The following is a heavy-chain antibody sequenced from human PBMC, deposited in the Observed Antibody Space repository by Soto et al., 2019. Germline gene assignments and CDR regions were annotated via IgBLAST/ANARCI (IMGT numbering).Heavy chain of an antibody. CDR3: ARTHRVVVVVATPYWFDP. V-gene: IGHV4-30-4*01. Sequence: QVQLQESGPGLVKPSQTLSLTCTVSGGSISSGDDYWSWIRQPPGKGLEWLGHIYYTGSTYYNPSLKSRVTSSVDTSKNQFSLKLSSVTAADTAVYYCARTHRVVVVVATPYWFDPWGQGTLVTVSA. D-gene: IGHD2-15*01. CDR2: IYYTGST. CDR1: GGSISSGDDY. J-gene: IGHJ5*02.